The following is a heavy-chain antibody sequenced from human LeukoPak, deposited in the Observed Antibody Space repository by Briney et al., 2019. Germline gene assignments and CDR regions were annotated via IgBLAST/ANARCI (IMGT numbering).Heavy chain of an antibody. Sequence: GGSLRLSRAASGFTFSGSAMHWVRQASGKGLEWVGRIRSKANSYATAYAASVKGRFTISRDDSKNTAYLQMNSLKTEDTAVYYCTSGSYYYYYGMDVWGQGTTVTVSS. V-gene: IGHV3-73*01. D-gene: IGHD1-26*01. CDR2: IRSKANSYAT. CDR1: GFTFSGSA. J-gene: IGHJ6*02. CDR3: TSGSYYYYYGMDV.